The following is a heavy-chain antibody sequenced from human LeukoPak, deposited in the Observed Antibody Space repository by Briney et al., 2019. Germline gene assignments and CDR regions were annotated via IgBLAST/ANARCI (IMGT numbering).Heavy chain of an antibody. D-gene: IGHD6-19*01. V-gene: IGHV3-7*01. Sequence: GGSLRLSCAASGFTFSSYWMSWVRQAPGKGLEWVANIKQDGSEKYYVDSVKGRFTISRDNAKNSLYLQMNSLRAEDTAVYYCARGRLPHYSSGCYDYWGQGTLVTVSS. CDR2: IKQDGSEK. J-gene: IGHJ4*02. CDR3: ARGRLPHYSSGCYDY. CDR1: GFTFSSYW.